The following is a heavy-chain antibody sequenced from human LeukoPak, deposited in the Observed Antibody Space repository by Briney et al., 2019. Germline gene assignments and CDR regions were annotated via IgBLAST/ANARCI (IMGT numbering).Heavy chain of an antibody. CDR3: ATSRGNYYYDSSGPDS. D-gene: IGHD3-22*01. Sequence: PGESLKISCKGSGYSFTSYWISWVRQMPGKGLEWMGRIDPSDSYTNYSPSFQGHVTISADKSISTAYLQWSSLKASDTAMYYCATSRGNYYYDSSGPDSWGQGTLVTVSS. CDR2: IDPSDSYT. V-gene: IGHV5-10-1*01. CDR1: GYSFTSYW. J-gene: IGHJ4*02.